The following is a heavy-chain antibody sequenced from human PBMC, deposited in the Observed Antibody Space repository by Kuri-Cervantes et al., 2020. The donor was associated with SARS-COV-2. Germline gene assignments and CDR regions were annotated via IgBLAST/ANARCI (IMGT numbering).Heavy chain of an antibody. V-gene: IGHV4-59*08. CDR3: ATRFVDTVMSYYYGMDV. D-gene: IGHD5-18*01. J-gene: IGHJ6*02. Sequence: GSLRLSCTASGGSISSYYWSWIRQPPGKGLEWIGYINYSGSTTYNPSLKSRVTISVDTSKNQFSLKLSSVTAADTAVYYCATRFVDTVMSYYYGMDVWGQGTTVTVSS. CDR2: INYSGST. CDR1: GGSISSYY.